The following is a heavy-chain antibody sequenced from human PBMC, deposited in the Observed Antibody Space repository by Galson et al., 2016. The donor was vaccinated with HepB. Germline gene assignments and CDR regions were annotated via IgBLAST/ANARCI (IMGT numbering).Heavy chain of an antibody. CDR2: IEYRGTT. J-gene: IGHJ4*02. CDR3: ARLDSGSWPQRYYFDH. D-gene: IGHD6-25*01. CDR1: SGAVGTISYY. Sequence: ETLSLTCTVSSGAVGTISYYWGWIRQPPGKGLEWIGTIEYRGTTYNNPSPKSRVTMSVDTSTNQFSLRLSSVAAADTAVYYCARLDSGSWPQRYYFDHWGQGTLVTVSS. V-gene: IGHV4-39*01.